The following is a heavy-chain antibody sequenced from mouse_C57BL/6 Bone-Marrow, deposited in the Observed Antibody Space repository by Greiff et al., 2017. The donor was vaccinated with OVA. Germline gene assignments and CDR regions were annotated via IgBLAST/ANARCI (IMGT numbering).Heavy chain of an antibody. CDR1: GFTFSSYG. CDR2: ISSGGSYT. CDR3: ARLPWVDY. V-gene: IGHV5-6*01. Sequence: EVQLVESGGDLVKPGGSLKLSCAASGFTFSSYGMSWVRQTPDKSLEWVATISSGGSYTYYPDSVKGRFTISRDNAKNTLYLQMSSLKSEDTAMYYCARLPWVDYWGQGTTLTVSS. J-gene: IGHJ2*01.